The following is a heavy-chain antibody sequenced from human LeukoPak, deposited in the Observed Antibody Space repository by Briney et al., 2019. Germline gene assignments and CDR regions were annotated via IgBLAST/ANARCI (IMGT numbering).Heavy chain of an antibody. J-gene: IGHJ4*02. CDR3: AKGSELYTVPTDY. Sequence: PGGSLRLSCAASGFTFSSYAMHWVRQAPGKGLEWVAVISYDGSNKYYADSVKGRFTISRDNSKNTLYLQMNSLRAEDTAVYYCAKGSELYTVPTDYWGQGTLVTVSS. CDR2: ISYDGSNK. V-gene: IGHV3-30-3*01. D-gene: IGHD4-17*01. CDR1: GFTFSSYA.